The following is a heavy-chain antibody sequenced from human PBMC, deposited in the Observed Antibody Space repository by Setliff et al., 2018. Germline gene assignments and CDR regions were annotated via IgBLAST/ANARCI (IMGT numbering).Heavy chain of an antibody. D-gene: IGHD1-1*01. CDR1: GASINSGTYY. CDR3: RQAVVGRDVFDI. V-gene: IGHV4-34*01. Sequence: SETLSLTCAVSGASINSGTYYWSWIRQPPGKGLEWFGEINQSGSGDYNPSFKGRVTISVDTSKKQFSLTLRYVTAADTALYYCRQAVVGRDVFDIWGQGTVVT. J-gene: IGHJ3*02. CDR2: INQSGSG.